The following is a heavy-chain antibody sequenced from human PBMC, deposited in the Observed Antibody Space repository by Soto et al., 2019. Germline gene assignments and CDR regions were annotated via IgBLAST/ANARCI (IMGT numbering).Heavy chain of an antibody. J-gene: IGHJ6*02. CDR2: ISYDGSNK. V-gene: IGHV3-30*18. CDR3: AKDASSSSSWYYYYYGMDV. CDR1: ALTFSSYG. D-gene: IGHD6-6*01. Sequence: QVQLVESGGGVVQPGRSLRLSCAASALTFSSYGMHWVRQAPGKGLEWVAVISYDGSNKYYADSVKGRFTISRDNSKNTRYLQRNSLRAEDTAVYYCAKDASSSSSWYYYYYGMDVWGQGTTVTVSS.